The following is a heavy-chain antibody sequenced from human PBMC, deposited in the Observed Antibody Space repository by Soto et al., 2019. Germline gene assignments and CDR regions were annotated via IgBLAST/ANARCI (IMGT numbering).Heavy chain of an antibody. V-gene: IGHV1-69*02. CDR3: ASFTSMGMDV. Sequence: QVQLVQSGAEVKKPGSSVKVSCKASGGTFSSYTISWVRQAPGQGPEWMGRIIPILGIANYAQKFQGRVTITADKSTSTAYMELSSLRSEDTAVYYCASFTSMGMDVWGQGTTVTVSS. D-gene: IGHD3-3*01. J-gene: IGHJ6*02. CDR2: IIPILGIA. CDR1: GGTFSSYT.